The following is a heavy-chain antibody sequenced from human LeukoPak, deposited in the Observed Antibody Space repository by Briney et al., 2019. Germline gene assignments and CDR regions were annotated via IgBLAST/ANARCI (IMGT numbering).Heavy chain of an antibody. CDR2: ISGSGGST. CDR3: AKTRTYYYDSSGYYWGY. CDR1: GFTFSSYA. Sequence: GGSLRLPCAASGFTFSSYAMSWVRQAPGKGLEWVSAISGSGGSTYYADSVKGRFTISRDNSKNTLYLQMNSLRAEDTAVYYCAKTRTYYYDSSGYYWGYWGQGTLVTVSS. D-gene: IGHD3-22*01. V-gene: IGHV3-23*01. J-gene: IGHJ4*02.